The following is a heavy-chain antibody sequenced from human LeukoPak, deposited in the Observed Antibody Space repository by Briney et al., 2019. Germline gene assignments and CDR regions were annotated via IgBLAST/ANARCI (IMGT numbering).Heavy chain of an antibody. CDR2: FDPEDGET. CDR1: GYTLTELS. Sequence: ASVKVSCKVSGYTLTELSMHWVRQAPGKGLEWMGGFDPEDGETIYAQKFQGRVTMTEDTSTDTAYMELSSLRSEDTAVYYCATVRYYDSSGYPPLEFDPWGQGTLVTVSS. V-gene: IGHV1-24*01. J-gene: IGHJ5*02. CDR3: ATVRYYDSSGYPPLEFDP. D-gene: IGHD3-22*01.